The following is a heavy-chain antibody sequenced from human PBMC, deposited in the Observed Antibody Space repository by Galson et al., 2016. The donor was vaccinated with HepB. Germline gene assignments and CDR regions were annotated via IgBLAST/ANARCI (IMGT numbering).Heavy chain of an antibody. J-gene: IGHJ4*02. V-gene: IGHV3-23*01. D-gene: IGHD5-24*01. CDR2: ISGEDRNT. CDR1: RCTFSTYP. CDR3: AALLQFHFDY. Sequence: SLSTSCAASRCTFSTYPMSEVRQAPGKGLQWVSTISGEDRNTNYADSVKGRFTISRDNSKNTLYLQMISLRAEDTAVYYCAALLQFHFDYWGQGTLVTVSS.